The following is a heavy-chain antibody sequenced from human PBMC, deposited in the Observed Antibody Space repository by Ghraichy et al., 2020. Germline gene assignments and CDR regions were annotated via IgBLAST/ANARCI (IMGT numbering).Heavy chain of an antibody. CDR1: GFTVSTTF. V-gene: IGHV3-66*01. CDR3: TRDGWDKSCWQYSWFDP. CDR2: IYSGGST. D-gene: IGHD6-19*01. Sequence: GGSLRLSCAASGFTVSTTFMSWVRQAPGKGLEWVSVIYSGGSTFYADSVKGRFTISRDNSKNTLYLQMSSLRAEDTAVYYCTRDGWDKSCWQYSWFDPWGQGALVTVSS. J-gene: IGHJ5*02.